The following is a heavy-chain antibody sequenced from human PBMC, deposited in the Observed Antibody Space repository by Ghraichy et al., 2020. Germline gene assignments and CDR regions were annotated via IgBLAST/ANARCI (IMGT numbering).Heavy chain of an antibody. V-gene: IGHV3-48*02. D-gene: IGHD6-19*01. J-gene: IGHJ6*02. CDR3: ARDGMAVAGKNYYYGMDV. CDR1: GFTFSSYS. Sequence: WGSLRLSCAASGFTFSSYSMNWVRQAPGKGLEWVSYISSSSSTIYYADSVKGRFTISRDNAKNSLYLQMNSLRDEDTAVYYCARDGMAVAGKNYYYGMDVWGQGTTVTVSS. CDR2: ISSSSSTI.